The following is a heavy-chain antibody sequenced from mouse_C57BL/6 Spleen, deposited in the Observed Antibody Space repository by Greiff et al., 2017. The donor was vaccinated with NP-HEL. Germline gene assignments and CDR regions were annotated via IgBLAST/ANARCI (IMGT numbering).Heavy chain of an antibody. CDR3: ARGGYYGSSTAWFAY. Sequence: EVKLMESGPSLVKPSQSLSLTCSVTGYSITSGYYWNWIRQFPGNKLEWMGYISYDGSNNYNPSLKNRISITRDTSKNQFFLKLNSVTTEDTATYYCARGGYYGSSTAWFAYWGKGTLVTVSA. V-gene: IGHV3-6*01. D-gene: IGHD1-1*01. J-gene: IGHJ3*01. CDR1: GYSITSGYY. CDR2: ISYDGSN.